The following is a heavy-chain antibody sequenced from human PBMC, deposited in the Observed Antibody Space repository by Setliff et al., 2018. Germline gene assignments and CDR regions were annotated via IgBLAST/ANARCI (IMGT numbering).Heavy chain of an antibody. CDR1: GFTFDDYV. J-gene: IGHJ3*01. V-gene: IGHV3-20*04. CDR2: INRNGGRI. D-gene: IGHD3-22*01. CDR3: ARAHRYFSDTSGYFYDQERSAFDV. Sequence: PGESLKISCAASGFTFDDYVMSWVRQAPGKGLEWVSDINRNGGRIGYADPVKGRFTISRDNAKNSLYLQMNSLGAEDTALYYCARAHRYFSDTSGYFYDQERSAFDVWGQGTMVTVSS.